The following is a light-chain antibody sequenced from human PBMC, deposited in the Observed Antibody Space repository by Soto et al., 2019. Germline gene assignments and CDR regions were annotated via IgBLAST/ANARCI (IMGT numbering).Light chain of an antibody. CDR2: DVS. J-gene: IGLJ2*01. CDR1: SSDVGGYDY. V-gene: IGLV2-14*01. CDR3: SSYTTSSPV. Sequence: QSALTQPASVSGSPGQSITISCTGTSSDVGGYDYVSWYQQHPGKAPKLIIYDVSNRPSGVSNRFSGFKSGNTASLTISGLQAEDEADYYCSSYTTSSPVFGGGTQLTVL.